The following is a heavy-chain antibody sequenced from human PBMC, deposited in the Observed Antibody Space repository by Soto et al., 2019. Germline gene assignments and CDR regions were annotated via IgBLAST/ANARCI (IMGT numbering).Heavy chain of an antibody. J-gene: IGHJ4*02. CDR2: INAGNGNT. Sequence: QVQLVQSGAEEKKPGASVKVSCKASGYTFTSYAMHWVRQAPGQRLEWMGWINAGNGNTKYSQKFQGRGTITRDTAARTAYMGLSSLRSEDTAVYYCTRSIVVVTALDYWGQGTLVTVSS. D-gene: IGHD2-21*02. CDR1: GYTFTSYA. V-gene: IGHV1-3*05. CDR3: TRSIVVVTALDY.